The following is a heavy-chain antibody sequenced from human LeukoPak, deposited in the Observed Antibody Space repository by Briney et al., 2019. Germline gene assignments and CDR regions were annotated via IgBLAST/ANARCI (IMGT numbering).Heavy chain of an antibody. CDR3: VRTKVATILGPFDY. Sequence: GESLKISCKGSGYSFASYWIGWVRQMPGKGLEWMGIIYPGDSDTRYSPSFQGQVTISADKSISTAYLQWSSLKASDTAMYYCVRTKVATILGPFDYWGQGTLVTVSS. V-gene: IGHV5-51*01. D-gene: IGHD5-12*01. J-gene: IGHJ4*02. CDR2: IYPGDSDT. CDR1: GYSFASYW.